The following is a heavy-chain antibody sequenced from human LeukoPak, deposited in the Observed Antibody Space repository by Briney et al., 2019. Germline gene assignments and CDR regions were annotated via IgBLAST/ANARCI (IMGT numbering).Heavy chain of an antibody. J-gene: IGHJ4*02. CDR1: GFTFSSYA. CDR2: ISYDGSNK. D-gene: IGHD5-18*01. Sequence: GGSLRLSCAASGFTFSSYAMHWVRQAPGKGLEWVAVISYDGSNKYYADSVKGRFTISRDNSKNTLYLQMNSLRAEDTAVYYCARDRDLYSYGTETYFDYWGQGTLVTVSS. CDR3: ARDRDLYSYGTETYFDY. V-gene: IGHV3-30*04.